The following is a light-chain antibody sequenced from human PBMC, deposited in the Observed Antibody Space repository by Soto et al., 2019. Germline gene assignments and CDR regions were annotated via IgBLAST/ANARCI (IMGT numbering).Light chain of an antibody. CDR1: QSLLYRSNNKNY. Sequence: DIVMTQSPDSLAVSLGEGATINCKSSQSLLYRSNNKNYLAWYQQKPGQPPKLLIYWASTRESGVPDRFSGSGSGTDFTLTISSLQAEDVALYYCHQYYKTPITFGQGTRLEIK. CDR2: WAS. J-gene: IGKJ5*01. CDR3: HQYYKTPIT. V-gene: IGKV4-1*01.